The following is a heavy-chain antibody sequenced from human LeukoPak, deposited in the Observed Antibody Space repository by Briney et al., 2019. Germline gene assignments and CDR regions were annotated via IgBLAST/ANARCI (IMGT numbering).Heavy chain of an antibody. D-gene: IGHD3-10*01. V-gene: IGHV3-21*01. CDR2: ISSSSSYI. CDR1: GFTFSSYS. CDR3: ARDMVRGVQNWFDP. Sequence: KAGGSLRLSCAASGFTFSSYSMNWVRQAPGKGLEWVSSISSSSSYIYYADSVKGRFTISRDNAKNSLYLQMNSLRAEDTAVYYCARDMVRGVQNWFDPWGQGTPVTVSS. J-gene: IGHJ5*02.